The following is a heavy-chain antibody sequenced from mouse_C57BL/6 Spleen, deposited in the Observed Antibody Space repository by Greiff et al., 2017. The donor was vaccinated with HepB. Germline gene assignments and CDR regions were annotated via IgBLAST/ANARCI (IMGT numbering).Heavy chain of an antibody. CDR2: INPSTGGT. J-gene: IGHJ2*01. Sequence: VQLKESGPELVKPGASVKISCKASGYSFTGYYMNWVKQSPEKSLEWIGEINPSTGGTTYNQKFKAKATLTVDKSSSTAYMQRKSLTSEDSAVYYCASIYYGNYYFDYWGQGTTLTVSS. D-gene: IGHD2-1*01. CDR1: GYSFTGYY. V-gene: IGHV1-42*01. CDR3: ASIYYGNYYFDY.